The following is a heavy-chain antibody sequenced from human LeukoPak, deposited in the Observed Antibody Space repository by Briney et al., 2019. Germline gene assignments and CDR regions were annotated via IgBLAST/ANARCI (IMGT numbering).Heavy chain of an antibody. Sequence: SQTLSLTCTVSGGSISSGGYYWSWIRQHPGKGLEWIGYIYYSGSTYYNTSLKSRVTISVDTSKNQFSLKLSSVTAADTAVYYCARAQYYYDSSGYYPYYFDYWGQGTLVTVSS. CDR2: IYYSGST. CDR1: GGSISSGGYY. J-gene: IGHJ4*02. D-gene: IGHD3-22*01. CDR3: ARAQYYYDSSGYYPYYFDY. V-gene: IGHV4-31*03.